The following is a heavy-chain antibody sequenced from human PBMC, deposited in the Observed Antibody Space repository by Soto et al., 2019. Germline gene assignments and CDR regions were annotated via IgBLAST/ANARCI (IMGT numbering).Heavy chain of an antibody. Sequence: GGSLRLSCAASGFTFSSYSMNWVRQAPGKGLEWVSAISSSSSYIYYEDSVKGRFTISRDNAKNSLYLQMNSLRAEDMAVYYCARLHSGYDCRFDPWGQGTLVTVSS. J-gene: IGHJ5*02. CDR3: ARLHSGYDCRFDP. CDR1: GFTFSSYS. D-gene: IGHD5-12*01. V-gene: IGHV3-21*01. CDR2: ISSSSSYI.